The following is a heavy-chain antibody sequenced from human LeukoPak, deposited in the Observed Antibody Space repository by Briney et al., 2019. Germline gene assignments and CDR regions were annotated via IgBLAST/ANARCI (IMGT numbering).Heavy chain of an antibody. CDR2: IKQDGSEK. Sequence: GGSLRLSCAASGFTFDDYAMSWVRQAPGKGLEWVANIKQDGSEKYYVDSVKGRFTISRDNAKNSLYLQMNSLRAEDTAVYYCARVSYGDHDAFDIWGQGTMVTVSS. D-gene: IGHD4-17*01. CDR3: ARVSYGDHDAFDI. J-gene: IGHJ3*02. V-gene: IGHV3-7*01. CDR1: GFTFDDYA.